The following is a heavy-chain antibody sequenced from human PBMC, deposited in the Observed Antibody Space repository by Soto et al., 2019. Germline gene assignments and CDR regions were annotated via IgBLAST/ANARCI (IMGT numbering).Heavy chain of an antibody. D-gene: IGHD2-15*01. CDR1: GYTFTSYA. CDR3: AREMISLGYCSGGICPSPRAFRY. Sequence: ASVKVSCKASGYTFTSYAMHWVRQAPGQRLECMGWINAGNGNTKYSQKFQGRVTITSYTSASTAFMELSILRSVEMDVYYCAREMISLGYCSGGICPSPRAFRYWGQGTLVTVSS. V-gene: IGHV1-3*01. J-gene: IGHJ4*02. CDR2: INAGNGNT.